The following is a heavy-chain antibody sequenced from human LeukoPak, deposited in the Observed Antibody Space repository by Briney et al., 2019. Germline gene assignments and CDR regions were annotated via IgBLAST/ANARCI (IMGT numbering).Heavy chain of an antibody. CDR1: GGSISSYY. Sequence: SETLTLTCTVSGGSISSYYWSWIRQPPGKGLEWIGYIYYSGSTKYNASLKSRVTISVDTSKSQFSLKLSSVTAADTAVYYCARVRGSSGWYGVGNSWFDPWGQGTLVTVSS. D-gene: IGHD6-19*01. J-gene: IGHJ5*02. CDR3: ARVRGSSGWYGVGNSWFDP. V-gene: IGHV4-59*01. CDR2: IYYSGST.